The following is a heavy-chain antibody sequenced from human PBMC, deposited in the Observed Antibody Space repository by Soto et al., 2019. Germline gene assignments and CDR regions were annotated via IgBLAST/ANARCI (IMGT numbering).Heavy chain of an antibody. D-gene: IGHD2-15*01. Sequence: AASVKVSCKASGYTFTGYYMHWVRQAPGQGLEWMGWINPNSGGTNYAQKFQGWVTMTRDTSISTAYMELSRLRSDDTAVYYCARDRDVDHKYYYYGMDVCGQATTVRVS. CDR2: INPNSGGT. V-gene: IGHV1-2*04. J-gene: IGHJ6*02. CDR1: GYTFTGYY. CDR3: ARDRDVDHKYYYYGMDV.